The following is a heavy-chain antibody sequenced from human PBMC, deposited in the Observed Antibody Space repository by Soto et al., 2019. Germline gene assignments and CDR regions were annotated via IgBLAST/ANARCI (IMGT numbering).Heavy chain of an antibody. V-gene: IGHV1-69*01. CDR3: ARDYAVAGTKFDAFDI. CDR2: IIPIFGTA. Sequence: QVQLVQSGAEAKKPGSSVKVSCKASGGTFSSYAISWVRQAPGQGLEWMGGIIPIFGTANYAQKFQGRVTITADESTSTAYMELSSLRSEDTAVYYCARDYAVAGTKFDAFDIWGQGTMVTVSS. CDR1: GGTFSSYA. J-gene: IGHJ3*02. D-gene: IGHD6-19*01.